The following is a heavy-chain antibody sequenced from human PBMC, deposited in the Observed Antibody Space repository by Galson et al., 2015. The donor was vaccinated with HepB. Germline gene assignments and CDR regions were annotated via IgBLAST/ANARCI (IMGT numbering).Heavy chain of an antibody. D-gene: IGHD3-22*01. Sequence: SLRLSCAASGFTISNYAMHWVRQAPGKGLEWVSSISGSGLSRYYADSVKGRFAISRDNSKNTLDLQMKSLSAEDTAVFYCVKDRSMRVPDQGSFDYWGQGTLVSVSS. CDR3: VKDRSMRVPDQGSFDY. J-gene: IGHJ4*02. CDR2: ISGSGLSR. CDR1: GFTISNYA. V-gene: IGHV3-23*01.